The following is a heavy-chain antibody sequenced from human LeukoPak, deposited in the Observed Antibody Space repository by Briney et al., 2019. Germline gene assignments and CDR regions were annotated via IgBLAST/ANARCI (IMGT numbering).Heavy chain of an antibody. CDR3: ARDLGVRGLDAFDI. J-gene: IGHJ3*02. Sequence: PGGSLRLSCAASGFTFSSYSMNWVRQAPGKGLEWVSSISSSSSYIYYADSVKGRFTISRDNAKNSLYLQMNSLRAEDTAVYYCARDLGVRGLDAFDIWGQGTMVTVSS. CDR1: GFTFSSYS. D-gene: IGHD3-10*01. V-gene: IGHV3-21*01. CDR2: ISSSSSYI.